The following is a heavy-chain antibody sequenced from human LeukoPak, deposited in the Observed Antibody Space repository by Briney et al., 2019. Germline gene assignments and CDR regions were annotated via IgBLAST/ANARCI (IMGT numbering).Heavy chain of an antibody. V-gene: IGHV4-59*01. CDR3: ARAAAAGPHYYYGMDV. CDR1: GGSISVYY. J-gene: IGHJ6*04. D-gene: IGHD6-13*01. Sequence: PSETLSLTCSVSGGSISVYYGSWMRRPPGKAPEGIGYIYYSGSTNYNPSLKSRVTISVDTSKNQFSLKLTSLTAADTAVYYCARAAAAGPHYYYGMDVWGKGTTVTVSS. CDR2: IYYSGST.